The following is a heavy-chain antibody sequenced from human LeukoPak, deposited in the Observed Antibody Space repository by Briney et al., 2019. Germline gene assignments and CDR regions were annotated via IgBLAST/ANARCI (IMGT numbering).Heavy chain of an antibody. Sequence: PGGSLRLSCAASGFTFSSYAMSWVRQAPGKGLEWVSAISGSGGSTYYAGSVKGRFTISRDNSKNTLYLQMDSLRAEDTAVYYCASRDYYDSSGYPDAFDIWGQGTMVTVSS. CDR2: ISGSGGST. D-gene: IGHD3-22*01. J-gene: IGHJ3*02. CDR3: ASRDYYDSSGYPDAFDI. V-gene: IGHV3-23*01. CDR1: GFTFSSYA.